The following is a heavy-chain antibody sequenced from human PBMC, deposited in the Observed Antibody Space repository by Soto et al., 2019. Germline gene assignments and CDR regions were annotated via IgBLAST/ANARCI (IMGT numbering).Heavy chain of an antibody. D-gene: IGHD3-3*01. CDR3: ARALRFLEGLFRKSDYYYGMDV. J-gene: IGHJ6*02. CDR2: ISAYNGNT. Sequence: ASVKVSCKASGYTFTSYGISWVLQAPGQGLEWMGWISAYNGNTNYAQKLQGRVTMTTDTSTSTAYMELRSLRSDDTAVYYCARALRFLEGLFRKSDYYYGMDVWGQGTRVTVPS. V-gene: IGHV1-18*01. CDR1: GYTFTSYG.